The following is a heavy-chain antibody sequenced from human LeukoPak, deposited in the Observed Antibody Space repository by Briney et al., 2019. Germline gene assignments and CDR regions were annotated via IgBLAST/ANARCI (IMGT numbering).Heavy chain of an antibody. Sequence: SETLSLTCTVSGGSISSYYWSWIRQPAGKGLEWIGRIYTSGSTNYNPSLKSRVTMSVDTSKTQFSLKLSSVTAADTAVYYCARGPPYGYSSSSWFDPWGQGTLVTVSS. CDR2: IYTSGST. V-gene: IGHV4-4*07. J-gene: IGHJ5*02. D-gene: IGHD6-6*01. CDR1: GGSISSYY. CDR3: ARGPPYGYSSSSWFDP.